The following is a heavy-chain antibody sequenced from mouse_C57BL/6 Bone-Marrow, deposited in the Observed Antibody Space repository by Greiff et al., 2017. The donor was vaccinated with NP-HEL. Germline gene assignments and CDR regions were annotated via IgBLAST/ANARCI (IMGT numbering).Heavy chain of an antibody. CDR3: ARDSKDWYFDV. Sequence: QVQLKESGAELVRPGASVKLSCKASGYTFTDYYINWVKQRPGQGLEWIARIYPGSGNTYYNEKFKGKATLTAEKSSSTAYMQLSSLTSEDSAVYFCARDSKDWYFDVWGTGTTVTVSS. CDR2: IYPGSGNT. V-gene: IGHV1-76*01. D-gene: IGHD2-5*01. J-gene: IGHJ1*03. CDR1: GYTFTDYY.